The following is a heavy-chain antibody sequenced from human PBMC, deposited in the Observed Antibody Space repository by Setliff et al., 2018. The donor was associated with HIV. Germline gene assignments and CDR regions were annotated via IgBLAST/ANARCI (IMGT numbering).Heavy chain of an antibody. J-gene: IGHJ4*02. CDR1: GGSISSSSYY. CDR2: IYYSGST. Sequence: SETLSLTCTVSGGSISSSSYYWGWIRQPPGKGLEWIGSIYYSGSTYYNPSLKSRVTITADTSTDTAYMELNSLRSEDTAMYYCATLDYYGSQTYNLALHYWGQGTLVTVSS. CDR3: ATLDYYGSQTYNLALHY. D-gene: IGHD3-10*01. V-gene: IGHV4-39*07.